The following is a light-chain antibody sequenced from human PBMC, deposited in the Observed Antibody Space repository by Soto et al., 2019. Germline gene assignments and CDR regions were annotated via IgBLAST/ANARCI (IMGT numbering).Light chain of an antibody. CDR3: QQYNNWPPYT. CDR2: GAS. Sequence: EVVVTQSPATLSVSPGERATLSCRASQSVRSNLAWYQQKPGQAPRLLIYGASTRATGIPARFSGSGSGTEFTLTISSLQSEDFAVHYCQQYNNWPPYTFGQGTKLEIK. CDR1: QSVRSN. J-gene: IGKJ2*01. V-gene: IGKV3-15*01.